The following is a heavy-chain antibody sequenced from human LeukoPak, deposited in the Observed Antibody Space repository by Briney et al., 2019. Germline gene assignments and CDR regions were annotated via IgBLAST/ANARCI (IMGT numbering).Heavy chain of an antibody. J-gene: IGHJ3*02. Sequence: NPSETLSLTCTVSGGSISSYYWSWIRQPPGKGLEWIGYIYYSGSTNYNPSLKSRVTISVDTSKNQFSLKLSSVTAADTAVYYCARARLAGYSSGWYGAFDIWGQGTMATVSS. V-gene: IGHV4-59*08. D-gene: IGHD6-19*01. CDR3: ARARLAGYSSGWYGAFDI. CDR1: GGSISSYY. CDR2: IYYSGST.